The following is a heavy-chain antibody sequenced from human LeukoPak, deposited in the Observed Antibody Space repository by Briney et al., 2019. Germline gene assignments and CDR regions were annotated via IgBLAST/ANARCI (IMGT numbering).Heavy chain of an antibody. CDR3: ARDPIGGRPDYLDY. V-gene: IGHV3-30*01. CDR1: GFSFGTYA. D-gene: IGHD3-10*01. CDR2: ISSDASIT. J-gene: IGHJ4*02. Sequence: GGSLRLSCTASGFSFGTYAMHWVRQAPGKGFEWVAVISSDASITIYPDSMRGRFTISRDNSKNTLYLDMNNLRGEDTALYFCARDPIGGRPDYLDYWGQGTLVTDSS.